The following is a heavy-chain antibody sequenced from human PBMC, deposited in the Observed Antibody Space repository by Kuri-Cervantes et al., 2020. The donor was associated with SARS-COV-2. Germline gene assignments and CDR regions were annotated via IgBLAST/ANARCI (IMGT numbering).Heavy chain of an antibody. CDR2: INPSGGGT. CDR3: ARGRLSSDYFDY. V-gene: IGHV1-46*01. CDR1: GYIFTNYY. Sequence: ASVKVSCKASGYIFTNYYMSWVRQAPGQGLEWLGIINPSGGGTRYAQKFQGRVTMTRDTSTSTVYMELSSLRSEDTAVYYCARGRLSSDYFDYWGQGTLVTVSS. J-gene: IGHJ4*02. D-gene: IGHD6-6*01.